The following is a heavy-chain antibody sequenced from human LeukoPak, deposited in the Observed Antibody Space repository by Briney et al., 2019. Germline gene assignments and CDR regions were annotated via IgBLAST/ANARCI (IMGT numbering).Heavy chain of an antibody. V-gene: IGHV1-2*02. CDR3: ARDLRGYDYLDD. J-gene: IGHJ4*02. CDR1: GYTFTNFY. CDR2: INSNSGVT. D-gene: IGHD5-12*01. Sequence: ASVKDSCKASGYTFTNFYIHWVRQAPGQGLEWVGCINSNSGVTNSAQRFQGRVTMTRDTSISTAYMELSRLRSDDTAVFYCARDLRGYDYLDDWGQGALVTVSS.